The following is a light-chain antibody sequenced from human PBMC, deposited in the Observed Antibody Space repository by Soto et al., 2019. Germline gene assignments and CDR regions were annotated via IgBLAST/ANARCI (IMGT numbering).Light chain of an antibody. CDR3: SSYTSSSTDV. CDR1: GSDVGGYNY. Sequence: QSVLTQPASVSGSPGRSITISCTGTGSDVGGYNYVSWYQQHPGKAPKLMIYDVSNRPSGVSNRFSGSKSGNTASLTISGLQAEDEADYYCSSYTSSSTDVFGTGTKVTVL. J-gene: IGLJ1*01. V-gene: IGLV2-14*01. CDR2: DVS.